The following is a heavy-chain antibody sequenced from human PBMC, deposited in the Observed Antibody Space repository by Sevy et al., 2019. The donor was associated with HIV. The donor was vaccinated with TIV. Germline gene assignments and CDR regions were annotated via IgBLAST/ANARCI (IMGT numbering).Heavy chain of an antibody. D-gene: IGHD1-1*01. J-gene: IGHJ6*02. CDR1: GFAFTNYYA. CDR3: ARHRANCVDHYFFDAMDV. V-gene: IGHV3-30-3*01. CDR2: ISYDWSDK. Sequence: GGSLRLSCTASGFAFTNYYAMHWVRQAPGKGLERVALISYDWSDKIYADSVKGRLTITRDNFKNTLYLQMNGLTTEDTAVYYCARHRANCVDHYFFDAMDVWGQGTTVTVSS.